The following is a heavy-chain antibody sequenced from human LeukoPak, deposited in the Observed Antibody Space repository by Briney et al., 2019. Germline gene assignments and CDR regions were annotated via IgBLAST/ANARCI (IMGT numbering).Heavy chain of an antibody. J-gene: IGHJ5*02. CDR3: ARGGSYWYNWFDP. CDR2: IHHSGTT. CDR1: GESFSAYY. Sequence: SETLSLTCAVYGESFSAYYWSWIRQAPGKTLEWIGEIHHSGTTNYNPSLKSRVTISVDTSKNQFSLKLSSVTAADTAVYYCARGGSYWYNWFDPWGQGTLVTVSS. V-gene: IGHV4-34*01. D-gene: IGHD1-26*01.